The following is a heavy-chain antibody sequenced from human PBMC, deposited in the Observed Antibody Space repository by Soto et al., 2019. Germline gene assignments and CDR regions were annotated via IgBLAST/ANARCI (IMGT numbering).Heavy chain of an antibody. J-gene: IGHJ4*02. CDR2: IWYDGSNK. CDR1: GFTFSSYG. CDR3: ARGGSSDYVWGSYLDY. Sequence: QVQLVESGGGVVQPGRSLRLSCAASGFTFSSYGMHWVRQAPGKGLEWVADIWYDGSNKYYADSVKGRFTNSRDNCKNTLYLRMTSLRGGVTAVYYCARGGSSDYVWGSYLDYWGQGTLVTVSS. D-gene: IGHD3-16*02. V-gene: IGHV3-33*01.